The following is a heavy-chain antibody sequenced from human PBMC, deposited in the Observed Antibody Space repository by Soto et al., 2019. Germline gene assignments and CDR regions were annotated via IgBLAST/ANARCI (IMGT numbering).Heavy chain of an antibody. CDR1: GFTFSSYA. CDR2: ISGSGGST. J-gene: IGHJ4*02. Sequence: PGGSLGLSCAASGFTFSSYAMSWVRQAPGKGLEWVSAISGSGGSTYYADSVKGRFTISRDNSKNTLYLQMNSLRAEDTAVYYCAKDDSYDFWSGRPLDYWGQGTLVTVSS. V-gene: IGHV3-23*01. D-gene: IGHD3-3*01. CDR3: AKDDSYDFWSGRPLDY.